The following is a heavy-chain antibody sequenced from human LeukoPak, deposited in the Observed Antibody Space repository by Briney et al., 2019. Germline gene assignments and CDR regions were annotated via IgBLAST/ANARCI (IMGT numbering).Heavy chain of an antibody. J-gene: IGHJ4*02. CDR3: AREYSSSWYVGTPFDY. Sequence: SETLSLTCAVYGGSFSGYYWSWIRQPPGKGLEWIGEINHSGSTNYNPSLKSRVTISVDTSKNQFSLKLSSVTASDTAVYYCAREYSSSWYVGTPFDYWGQGTLVTVSS. D-gene: IGHD6-13*01. CDR2: INHSGST. CDR1: GGSFSGYY. V-gene: IGHV4-34*01.